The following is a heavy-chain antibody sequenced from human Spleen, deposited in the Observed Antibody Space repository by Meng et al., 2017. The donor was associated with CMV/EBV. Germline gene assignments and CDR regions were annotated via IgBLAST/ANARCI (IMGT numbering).Heavy chain of an antibody. CDR1: GLTFDDYA. CDR2: ISWDGAIT. J-gene: IGHJ4*02. Sequence: GESLKISCAASGLTFDDYAMHWVRQAPGRGLEWVSLISWDGAITYYGDSVKGRFTISRDNSKNSLFLQINSLRAEDTALYYCAKGDSSSFRPNFDYWGQGTRVTVSS. CDR3: AKGDSSSFRPNFDY. V-gene: IGHV3-43D*03. D-gene: IGHD6-6*01.